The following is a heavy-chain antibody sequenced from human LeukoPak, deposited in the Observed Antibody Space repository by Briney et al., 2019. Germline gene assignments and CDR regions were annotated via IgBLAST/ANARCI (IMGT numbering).Heavy chain of an antibody. CDR1: GYTFDRYG. J-gene: IGHJ5*02. D-gene: IGHD3-10*01. CDR2: ISGHNGNT. V-gene: IGHV1-18*01. Sequence: GASVKVSCKTSGYTFDRYGISWVRQAPGQGLEWMGWISGHNGNTNYAQNLQGRVTITTDTSTSTAYMELRSLRSDDTAVYYCARVGGDNWFDPWGQGTLVTVSS. CDR3: ARVGGDNWFDP.